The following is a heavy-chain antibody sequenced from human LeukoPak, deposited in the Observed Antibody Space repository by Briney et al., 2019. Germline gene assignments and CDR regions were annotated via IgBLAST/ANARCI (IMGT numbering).Heavy chain of an antibody. J-gene: IGHJ4*02. CDR2: ISYDGSNK. Sequence: GGSLRLSCAASGFTFNTYWMIWVRQAPGKGLEWVAVISYDGSNKYYADSVKGRFTISRDNSKNTLYLQMNSLRAEDTAVYYCARDAPPERGYFDYWGQGTLVTVSS. D-gene: IGHD1-1*01. V-gene: IGHV3-30-3*01. CDR3: ARDAPPERGYFDY. CDR1: GFTFNTYW.